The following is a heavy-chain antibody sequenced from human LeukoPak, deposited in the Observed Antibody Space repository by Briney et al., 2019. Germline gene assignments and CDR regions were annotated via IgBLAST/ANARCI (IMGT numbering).Heavy chain of an antibody. V-gene: IGHV3-23*01. CDR3: AKSTLGYCSGDSCYSDY. Sequence: GGSLRLSCAASGFTFSSYAMTWVRQAPGKGLSWFSVISESGDRTYYADSVRGRFTISRDNSKKTLYLQMNSLRAEDTAVYYCAKSTLGYCSGDSCYSDYWGQGNLVTVS. D-gene: IGHD2-15*01. CDR2: ISESGDRT. J-gene: IGHJ4*02. CDR1: GFTFSSYA.